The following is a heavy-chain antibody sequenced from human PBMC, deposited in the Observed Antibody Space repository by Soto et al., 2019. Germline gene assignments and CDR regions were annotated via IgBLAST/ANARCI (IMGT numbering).Heavy chain of an antibody. CDR3: ARGTWYSSSWYLTGMDV. Sequence: QVQLVQSGAEVKKPGASVNVSCKASGYTFTSYGISWVRQAPGQGLEWMGWISAYNGNTNYAQKLQGRVTMTTDTSTSSAYMELRSLRSDDTAVYYCARGTWYSSSWYLTGMDVWGQGTTVTVSS. CDR1: GYTFTSYG. D-gene: IGHD6-13*01. CDR2: ISAYNGNT. J-gene: IGHJ6*02. V-gene: IGHV1-18*01.